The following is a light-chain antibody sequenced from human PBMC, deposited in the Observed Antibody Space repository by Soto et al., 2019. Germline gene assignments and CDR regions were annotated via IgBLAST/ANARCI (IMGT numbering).Light chain of an antibody. CDR3: LQYGSSPYT. V-gene: IGKV3-20*01. J-gene: IGKJ2*01. CDR1: QSVGSTY. Sequence: EIVLTQSAGTLSLSPGERATLSCRASQSVGSTYLAWYQQKPGQAPRLLIYGASSRATGIPDRFSGSGSGTDFTLTIIRLEPEDFAVYYCLQYGSSPYTFGQGTKLEIK. CDR2: GAS.